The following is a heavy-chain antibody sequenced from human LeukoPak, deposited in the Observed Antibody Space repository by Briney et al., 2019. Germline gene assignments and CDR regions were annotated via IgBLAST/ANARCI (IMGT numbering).Heavy chain of an antibody. CDR3: ARDLGDYDILTGYYNPYYYYGMDV. CDR1: GFTFSSYG. V-gene: IGHV3-33*08. J-gene: IGHJ6*02. D-gene: IGHD3-9*01. CDR2: IWYDGSNK. Sequence: GGSLRLSCAASGFTFSSYGMHWVRQAPGKGLEWVAVIWYDGSNKYYADSVKGRFTISRDNSKNTLYLQMNSLRAEDTAVYYCARDLGDYDILTGYYNPYYYYGMDVWGQGTTVTVSS.